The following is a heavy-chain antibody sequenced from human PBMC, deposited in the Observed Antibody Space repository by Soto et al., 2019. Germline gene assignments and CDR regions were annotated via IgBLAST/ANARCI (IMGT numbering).Heavy chain of an antibody. J-gene: IGHJ5*02. CDR3: ARDTSYGDYINWFDP. CDR2: IYYSGST. D-gene: IGHD4-17*01. Sequence: SEPLSLTCTISNASISSYYRSWIKEPQRKGLEWIGYIYYSGSTNYNPSLKSRVTISVDTSKNQFSLKLSSVTAADTAVYYCARDTSYGDYINWFDPWGQGTLVTVS. V-gene: IGHV4-59*01. CDR1: NASISSYY.